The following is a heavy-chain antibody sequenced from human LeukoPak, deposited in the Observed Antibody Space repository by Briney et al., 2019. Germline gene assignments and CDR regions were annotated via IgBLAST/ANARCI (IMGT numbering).Heavy chain of an antibody. D-gene: IGHD3-9*01. CDR2: IYYSGST. Sequence: SETLSLTCTVSGGSMSSYYWSWIRQPPGKGLEWIGYIYYSGSTNYNPSLKSRVTISVDTSKNQFSLKLSSVTAADTAVYYCARHPDSLGYYFNYWGQGTLVTVSS. CDR3: ARHPDSLGYYFNY. V-gene: IGHV4-59*08. J-gene: IGHJ4*02. CDR1: GGSMSSYY.